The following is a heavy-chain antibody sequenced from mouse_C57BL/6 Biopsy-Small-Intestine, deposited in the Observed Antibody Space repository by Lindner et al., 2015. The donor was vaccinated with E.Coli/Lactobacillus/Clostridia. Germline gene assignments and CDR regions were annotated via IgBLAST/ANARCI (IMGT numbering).Heavy chain of an antibody. J-gene: IGHJ2*01. CDR1: GYTFTSYG. CDR2: IYPRSGNT. D-gene: IGHD1-3*01. CDR3: AREGALGSSDC. Sequence: VQLQESGAELARPGASVRLSCKASGYTFTSYGLSWVKQRTGQGLEWIGEIYPRSGNTYFNEKFKGKATLTADRSSSTTYMELRSLTSEDSAVYFCAREGALGSSDCWGQGTTLTVSS. V-gene: IGHV1-81*01.